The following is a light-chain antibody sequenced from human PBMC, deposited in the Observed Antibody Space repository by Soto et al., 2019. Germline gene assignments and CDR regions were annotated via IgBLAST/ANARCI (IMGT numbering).Light chain of an antibody. CDR3: QQYDNWPPYT. CDR1: QSVSRN. J-gene: IGKJ2*01. CDR2: GAS. Sequence: EILMTQSPATLSASPGERATLSCRASQSVSRNFAWYQQKPGQTPRLLIYGASTRATGIPARFSGGGSGTEFTLTISSLQSEDFAVYYCQQYDNWPPYTFGQGTKLEIK. V-gene: IGKV3-15*01.